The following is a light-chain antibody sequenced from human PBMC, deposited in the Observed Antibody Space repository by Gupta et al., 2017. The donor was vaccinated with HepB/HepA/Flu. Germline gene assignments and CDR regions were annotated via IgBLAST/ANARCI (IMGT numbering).Light chain of an antibody. CDR1: QSGRNCY. V-gene: IGKV3-20*01. Sequence: EIELTQSPAILSFSPGERATLSCRARQSGRNCYLVWYQQKPGQAPRRLIYNSTSRATGPPERFSGSGSGTDFTLTISRLEPEDFAVYYCRQYADVPWTFGQGTKVEIK. J-gene: IGKJ1*01. CDR3: RQYADVPWT. CDR2: NST.